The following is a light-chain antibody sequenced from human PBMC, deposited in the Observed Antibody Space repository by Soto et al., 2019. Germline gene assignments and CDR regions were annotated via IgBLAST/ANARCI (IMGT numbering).Light chain of an antibody. V-gene: IGKV3-20*01. Sequence: EIVLTQSPATLSLSPGERATLSCRASQSVSSYLAWYQQKPGQAPRLLIYDASNRATGIPARFSGSGSGTDFTLTISRVEPEDFAVYYCQQYGSSLITFGQGTKVDI. CDR1: QSVSSY. CDR2: DAS. J-gene: IGKJ1*01. CDR3: QQYGSSLIT.